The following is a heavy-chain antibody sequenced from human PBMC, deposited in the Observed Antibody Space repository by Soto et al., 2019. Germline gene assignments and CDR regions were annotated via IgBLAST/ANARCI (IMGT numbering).Heavy chain of an antibody. CDR1: GGSISSYY. V-gene: IGHV4-59*08. Sequence: QVQLQESGPGLVKPSETLSLTCTVSGGSISSYYWSWIRQPPGKGLEWIGYIYYSGSTNYNPSLKIRGATSVDTAKTQFSLKLSSVTDADTAVYYCAKSLDYYGSGSYYNRYFDLWGRGTMVTVSS. J-gene: IGHJ2*01. CDR3: AKSLDYYGSGSYYNRYFDL. D-gene: IGHD3-10*01. CDR2: IYYSGST.